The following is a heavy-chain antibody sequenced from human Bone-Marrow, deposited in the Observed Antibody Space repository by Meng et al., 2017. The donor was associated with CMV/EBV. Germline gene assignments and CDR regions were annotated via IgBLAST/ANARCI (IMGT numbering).Heavy chain of an antibody. V-gene: IGHV1-69*02. CDR3: ARIPHFYTVTMVDAFDI. Sequence: SVKVSCKASGGTFSSYTISWVRQAPGQGLEWMGRIIPILGIANYAQKFQGRVTITADKSTSTAYMELSSLRSDDTAVYYCARIPHFYTVTMVDAFDIWGQGTMVTVSS. CDR1: GGTFSSYT. D-gene: IGHD4-17*01. CDR2: IIPILGIA. J-gene: IGHJ3*02.